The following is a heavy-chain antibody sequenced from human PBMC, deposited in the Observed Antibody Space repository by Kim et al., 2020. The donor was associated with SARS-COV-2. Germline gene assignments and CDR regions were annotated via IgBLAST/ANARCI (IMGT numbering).Heavy chain of an antibody. D-gene: IGHD3-10*01. CDR2: FDPEDGET. V-gene: IGHV1-24*01. CDR1: GYTLTELS. J-gene: IGHJ2*01. Sequence: ASVKVSCKVSGYTLTELSMHWVRQAPGKGLEWMGGFDPEDGETIYAQKFQGRVTMTEDTSTDTAYMELSSLRSEDTAVYYCATGYFTMVRGATTSWYFDLWGRGTLVTVSS. CDR3: ATGYFTMVRGATTSWYFDL.